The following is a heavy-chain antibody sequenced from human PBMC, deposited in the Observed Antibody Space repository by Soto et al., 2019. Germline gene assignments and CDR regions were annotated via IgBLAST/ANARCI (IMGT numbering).Heavy chain of an antibody. CDR2: IYPSGGT. Sequence: EVQLVESGGGLIQPGGSLRLSCAASGFTVSTKYMSWVRQAPGKGLEWVSVIYPSGGTYYADSVKGRFTLSRDNSKDTLYLQMNSLRAEDTAVYYCARALGDYEFDSWGQGTLVTVSS. J-gene: IGHJ4*02. CDR1: GFTVSTKY. V-gene: IGHV3-53*01. CDR3: ARALGDYEFDS. D-gene: IGHD4-17*01.